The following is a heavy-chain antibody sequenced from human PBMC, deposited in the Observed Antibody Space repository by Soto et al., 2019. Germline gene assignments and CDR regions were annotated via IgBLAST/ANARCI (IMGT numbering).Heavy chain of an antibody. V-gene: IGHV4-59*01. CDR3: ARDFPGIGFDY. CDR1: GGSISSYY. Sequence: TSETLSLTCTVSGGSISSYYWSWIRQPPGKGLEWIGYMYYSGSTNYNPSLKSRVTISVDTSKNQFSLKLSSVTAADTAVYYCARDFPGIGFDYWGRGTLVTVSS. D-gene: IGHD6-13*01. CDR2: MYYSGST. J-gene: IGHJ4*02.